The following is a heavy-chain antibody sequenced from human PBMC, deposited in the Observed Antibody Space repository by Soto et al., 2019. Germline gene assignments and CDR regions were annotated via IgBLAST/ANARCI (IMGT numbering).Heavy chain of an antibody. D-gene: IGHD3-22*01. V-gene: IGHV1-69*13. CDR1: GGTFSSYA. Sequence: GASVKVSCKASGGTFSSYAISWVRQAPGQGLEWMGGIIPIFGTANYAQKFQGRVTITADESTSTAYMELSSLRSEDTAVYYCARDRSNYYDSSGQKYYFDYWGQGTLVTVS. CDR2: IIPIFGTA. J-gene: IGHJ4*02. CDR3: ARDRSNYYDSSGQKYYFDY.